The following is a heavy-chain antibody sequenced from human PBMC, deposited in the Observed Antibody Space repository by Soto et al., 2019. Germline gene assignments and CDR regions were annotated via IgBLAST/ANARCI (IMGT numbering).Heavy chain of an antibody. CDR1: GYTFTSYA. J-gene: IGHJ6*02. CDR2: INAGNGNT. V-gene: IGHV1-3*01. Sequence: ASVKVSCKASGYTFTSYAMHWVRQAPGQRLEWMGWINAGNGNTKYSQKFQGRVTITRDTSASTAYMELSSLRSEDTAVYYCARDSQPLSGSYFYYYGMDVWGQGTTVTVS. D-gene: IGHD1-26*01. CDR3: ARDSQPLSGSYFYYYGMDV.